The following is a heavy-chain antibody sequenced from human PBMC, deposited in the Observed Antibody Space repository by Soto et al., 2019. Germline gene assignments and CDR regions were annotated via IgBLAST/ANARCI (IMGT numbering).Heavy chain of an antibody. J-gene: IGHJ6*02. V-gene: IGHV1-2*02. Sequence: ASVKVSCKASGYTFTGYYVHCVRQAPGQGLEWTGWINPNSGDTYLAQRFQGRVTMNRDTSIGTAYMELRGLTSDDTAEYYCAKGGAIVAAGTRVYLYNAMDVWGQGTTVTVSS. CDR3: AKGGAIVAAGTRVYLYNAMDV. CDR1: GYTFTGYY. D-gene: IGHD1-26*01. CDR2: INPNSGDT.